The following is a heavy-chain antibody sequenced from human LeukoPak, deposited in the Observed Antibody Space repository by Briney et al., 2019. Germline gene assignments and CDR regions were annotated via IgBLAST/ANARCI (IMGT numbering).Heavy chain of an antibody. D-gene: IGHD1-26*01. CDR1: DYTFTSYG. CDR3: ARDRWEPQDAFDI. J-gene: IGHJ3*02. Sequence: ASVKVSCKASDYTFTSYGISWVRQAPGQGLEWMGWISAYNGNTNYAQKLQGRVTRTTDTSTSTAYMELRSLRSDDTAVYYCARDRWEPQDAFDIWGRGTMVTVSS. CDR2: ISAYNGNT. V-gene: IGHV1-18*01.